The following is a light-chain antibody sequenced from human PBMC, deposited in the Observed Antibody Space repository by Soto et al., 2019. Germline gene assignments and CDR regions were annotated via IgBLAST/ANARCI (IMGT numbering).Light chain of an antibody. J-gene: IGLJ1*01. V-gene: IGLV2-14*01. CDR2: EVS. Sequence: QSALTQPASVSGSPGQSITISCTGTSSDVGGYNYVSWSQQHPGKAPQLMIYEVSNRPSGVSNRFSGSKSGNTASLTISGLQAEEEADYYCSSYTSSSNYVFGTGTKVTVL. CDR1: SSDVGGYNY. CDR3: SSYTSSSNYV.